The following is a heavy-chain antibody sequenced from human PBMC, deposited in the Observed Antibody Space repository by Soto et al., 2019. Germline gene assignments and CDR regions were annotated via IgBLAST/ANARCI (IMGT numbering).Heavy chain of an antibody. CDR1: GFTFSSYS. CDR2: ISSSSSTI. V-gene: IGHV3-48*02. CDR3: ARDPPYLSPGSFDY. D-gene: IGHD2-21*01. J-gene: IGHJ4*02. Sequence: PGGSLRLSCAASGFTFSSYSMNWVRQAPGKGLEWVSYISSSSSTIYYADSVKGRFTISRDNAKNSLYLQMNSLRDEDTAVYYCARDPPYLSPGSFDYWGQGTLVTVSS.